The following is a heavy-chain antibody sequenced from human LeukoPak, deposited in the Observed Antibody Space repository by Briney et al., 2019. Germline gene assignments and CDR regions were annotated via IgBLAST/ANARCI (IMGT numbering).Heavy chain of an antibody. CDR1: GFTFSSYW. D-gene: IGHD3-10*01. CDR2: INSDASST. CDR3: ARHGSGSLDY. Sequence: GGSLRLSCAASGFTFSSYWMHWVRQAPGKGLVWVSHINSDASSTNYADSVKGRFTISRDNAKNTLYLQMNTLRAEDTAVYYCARHGSGSLDYWGQGTLVTVSS. V-gene: IGHV3-74*01. J-gene: IGHJ4*02.